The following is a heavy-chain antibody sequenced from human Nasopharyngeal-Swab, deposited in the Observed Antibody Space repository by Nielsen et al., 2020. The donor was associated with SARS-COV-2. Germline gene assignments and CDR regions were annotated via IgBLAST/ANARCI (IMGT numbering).Heavy chain of an antibody. CDR3: ARDHLGAKQLKWRYYYYYYMDV. Sequence: WVRQAPGQRLEWMGWINAGNGNTKYSQKFQGRVTITRDTSASTAYMELSSLRSEDTAVYYCARDHLGAKQLKWRYYYYYYMDVWGKGTTVTVSS. V-gene: IGHV1-3*01. J-gene: IGHJ6*03. D-gene: IGHD1-26*01. CDR2: INAGNGNT.